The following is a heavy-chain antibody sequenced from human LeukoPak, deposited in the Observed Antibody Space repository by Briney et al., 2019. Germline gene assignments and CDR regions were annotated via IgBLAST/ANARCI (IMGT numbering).Heavy chain of an antibody. D-gene: IGHD6-13*01. Sequence: PGGSLRLSCAASGFTFSSYGMSWVRQAPGKGLEWVSAISGSGGSTYYADSVKGRFTISRDNSKNTLYLQMISLRAEDTAVYYCAKGVRIAASPGAFDIWGQGTMVTVSS. CDR1: GFTFSSYG. CDR2: ISGSGGST. V-gene: IGHV3-23*01. CDR3: AKGVRIAASPGAFDI. J-gene: IGHJ3*02.